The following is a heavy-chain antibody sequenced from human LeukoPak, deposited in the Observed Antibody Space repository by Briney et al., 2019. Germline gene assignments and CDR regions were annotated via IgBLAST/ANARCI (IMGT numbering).Heavy chain of an antibody. Sequence: GGSLRLSCAASGFTVSSNYVSWVRQAPGKGLEWVSIIYSGGSTDYADSVKGRFTISRDTSKNTLFLQMNSLRAEDTAVYFCARQGFWGQGTLVTVSS. CDR3: ARQGF. J-gene: IGHJ4*02. CDR1: GFTVSSNY. CDR2: IYSGGST. V-gene: IGHV3-53*01.